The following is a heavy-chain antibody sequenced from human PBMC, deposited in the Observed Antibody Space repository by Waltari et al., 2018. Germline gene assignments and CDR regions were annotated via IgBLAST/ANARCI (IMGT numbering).Heavy chain of an antibody. CDR2: IKEDGNEK. CDR1: GFPFSRYW. J-gene: IGHJ4*02. V-gene: IGHV3-7*04. CDR3: ARGPY. Sequence: EVQLVESGGGLVQPGGSLRVSCAGPGFPFSRYWMGWVRQAPGKGLEWVANIKEDGNEKYYVDSVMGRFTISRDNAKNSLHLQMNSLRADDTAVYYCARGPYWGQGTLVTVSS.